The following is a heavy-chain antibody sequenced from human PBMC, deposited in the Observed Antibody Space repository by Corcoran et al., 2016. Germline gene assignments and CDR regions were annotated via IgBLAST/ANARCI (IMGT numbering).Heavy chain of an antibody. CDR2: IYWNDDK. Sequence: QITLKESGPTLVKPTQTLTLTCTFSGFSLSTSGVGVGWIRQPPGKALEWLALIYWNDDKRYSPSLKSRLTITKDTSKNQVVLTMTNMDPVDTATYYCAHGVGATKDYYYYGMDVWGQGTTVTVSS. D-gene: IGHD1-26*01. J-gene: IGHJ6*02. V-gene: IGHV2-5*01. CDR3: AHGVGATKDYYYYGMDV. CDR1: GFSLSTSGVG.